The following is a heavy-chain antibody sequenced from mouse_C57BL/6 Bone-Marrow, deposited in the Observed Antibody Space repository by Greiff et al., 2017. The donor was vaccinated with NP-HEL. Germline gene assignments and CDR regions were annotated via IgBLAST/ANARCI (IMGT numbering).Heavy chain of an antibody. CDR3: ARGYYDYDVRAMDY. CDR2: IHPNSGSN. Sequence: QVQLKQPGAELVKPGASVKLSCKASGYTFTSYWMHWVKQRPGQGLEWIGMIHPNSGSNNYNEKFKSKAKLTVDKSSSTAYMQLSSLTSEDSAVYYCARGYYDYDVRAMDYWGQGTSVTVSS. V-gene: IGHV1-64*01. J-gene: IGHJ4*01. CDR1: GYTFTSYW. D-gene: IGHD2-4*01.